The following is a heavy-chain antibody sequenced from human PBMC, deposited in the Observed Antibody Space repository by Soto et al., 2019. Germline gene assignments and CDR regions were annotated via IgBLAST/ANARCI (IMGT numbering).Heavy chain of an antibody. CDR1: GFTFSSFE. J-gene: IGHJ4*02. CDR3: ARDSRGGAARRPSFYY. Sequence: GGSLRLSCVGSGFTFSSFEMNWVRQTPGKGLEWLSYIGRMGDNIYYADSVKRRFTISRDNAKSSLFLQMTGLRDEDTGIYYCARDSRGGAARRPSFYYWGRGTLVTVSS. D-gene: IGHD6-6*01. V-gene: IGHV3-48*03. CDR2: IGRMGDNI.